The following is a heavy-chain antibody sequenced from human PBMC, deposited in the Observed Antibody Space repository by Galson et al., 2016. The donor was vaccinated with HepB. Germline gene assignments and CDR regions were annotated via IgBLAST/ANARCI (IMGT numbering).Heavy chain of an antibody. D-gene: IGHD3-9*01. CDR1: SGSISSGGYY. CDR2: IYFSGTT. CDR3: ASNLIGPYYFDY. J-gene: IGHJ4*02. V-gene: IGHV4-31*03. Sequence: TLSLTCTVSSGSISSGGYYWSWIRQHPGKGLEWIGYIYFSGTTSYNPSLKSWVTISLDTSKNRFPLKLTSVTAADTTVYFCASNLIGPYYFDYWGQGTLVTVSS.